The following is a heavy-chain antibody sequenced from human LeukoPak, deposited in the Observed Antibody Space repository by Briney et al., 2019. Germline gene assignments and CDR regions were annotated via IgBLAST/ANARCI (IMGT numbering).Heavy chain of an antibody. CDR3: ARDRREITIFGVVSRRYFDL. V-gene: IGHV4-30-4*08. J-gene: IGHJ2*01. CDR2: IYYSGST. D-gene: IGHD3-3*01. Sequence: SETLSLTCTVSGGSISSYYWSWIRQPPGKGLEWIGYIYYSGSTYYNPSLKSRVTISVDTSKNQFSLKLSSVTAADTAVYYCARDRREITIFGVVSRRYFDLWGRGTLVTVSS. CDR1: GGSISSYY.